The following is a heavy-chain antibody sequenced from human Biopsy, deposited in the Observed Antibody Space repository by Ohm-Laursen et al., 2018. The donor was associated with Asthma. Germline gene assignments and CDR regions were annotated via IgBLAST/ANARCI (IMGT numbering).Heavy chain of an antibody. D-gene: IGHD6-13*01. CDR1: SGSGGYMRSGNYY. CDR2: IYYSGTT. V-gene: IGHV4-39*01. J-gene: IGHJ6*02. Sequence: SDTLSLTWSLSSGSGGYMRSGNYYWGWIRQPPGKGLEWIGWIYYSGTTYYNPSLESRVPVSADTSKTQFSLKLTSVTAADTAVYYCVRGSSSWLHGPFHYYYGLDVWGQGTTATVSS. CDR3: VRGSSSWLHGPFHYYYGLDV.